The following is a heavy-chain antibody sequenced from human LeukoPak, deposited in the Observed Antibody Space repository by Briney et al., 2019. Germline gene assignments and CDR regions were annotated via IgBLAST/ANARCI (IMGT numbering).Heavy chain of an antibody. Sequence: GSVKVSCKASGYTFTSYGISWVRQAPGQGLEWMGWISAYNGNTNYAQELQGRVTMTTDTSTSTAYMELRSLRSGDTAVYYCARAPFDYGAMDVWGQGTTVTVSS. D-gene: IGHD4-17*01. V-gene: IGHV1-18*01. CDR1: GYTFTSYG. CDR2: ISAYNGNT. J-gene: IGHJ6*02. CDR3: ARAPFDYGAMDV.